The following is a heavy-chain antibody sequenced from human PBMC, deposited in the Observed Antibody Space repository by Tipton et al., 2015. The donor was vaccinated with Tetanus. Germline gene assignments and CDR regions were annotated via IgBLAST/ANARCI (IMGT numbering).Heavy chain of an antibody. V-gene: IGHV4-61*01. Sequence: TLSLTCTLSGDSITRGPYYWSWIRQSPGKGLEWMGHVHKNGSTNYNPSLKSRLTMSLDSSKNQFSLRPASVTSADTAVYYCARHLTYTYTSRYFDYWGLGTLVTVSS. D-gene: IGHD5-18*01. CDR3: ARHLTYTYTSRYFDY. CDR2: VHKNGST. CDR1: GDSITRGPYY. J-gene: IGHJ4*02.